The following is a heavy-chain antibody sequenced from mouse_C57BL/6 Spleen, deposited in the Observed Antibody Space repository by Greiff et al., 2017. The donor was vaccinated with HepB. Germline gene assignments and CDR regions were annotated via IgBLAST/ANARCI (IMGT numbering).Heavy chain of an antibody. CDR1: GISITTGNYR. J-gene: IGHJ4*01. Sequence: DVKLVESGPGLVKPSQTVFLTCTVTGISITTGNYRWSWIRQFPGNKLEWIGYIYYSGTITYNPSLTSRTTITRDTPKNQFFLEMNSLTAEDTATYYCARDGYYGSSLYYAMDYWGQGTSVTVSS. D-gene: IGHD1-1*01. V-gene: IGHV3-5*01. CDR2: IYYSGTI. CDR3: ARDGYYGSSLYYAMDY.